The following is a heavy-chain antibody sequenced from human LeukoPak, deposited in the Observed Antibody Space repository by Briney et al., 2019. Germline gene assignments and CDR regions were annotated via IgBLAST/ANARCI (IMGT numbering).Heavy chain of an antibody. CDR2: ISGSGGST. Sequence: GGSLRLSCAASGFTFSSYGMSWVRQAPGKGLEWVSAISGSGGSTYYADSVKGRFTISRDNSKNTLYLQMNSLRAEDTAVYYCAKAPRDGYNKRFDYWGQGTLVTVSS. D-gene: IGHD5-24*01. V-gene: IGHV3-23*01. CDR3: AKAPRDGYNKRFDY. J-gene: IGHJ4*02. CDR1: GFTFSSYG.